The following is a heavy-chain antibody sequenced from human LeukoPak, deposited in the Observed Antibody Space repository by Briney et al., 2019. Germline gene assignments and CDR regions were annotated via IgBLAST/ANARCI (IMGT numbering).Heavy chain of an antibody. Sequence: GGSLRLSCAASGFSFSTYSMHWVRQAPGKGLEWVTYISSSSSTINYADSVKGRFTISRDNAKNSLYLQMKSLRAEDTAVYYCVRGNPYNWSYWGQGTLVTVSS. J-gene: IGHJ4*02. D-gene: IGHD1-1*01. V-gene: IGHV3-48*04. CDR2: ISSSSSTI. CDR1: GFSFSTYS. CDR3: VRGNPYNWSY.